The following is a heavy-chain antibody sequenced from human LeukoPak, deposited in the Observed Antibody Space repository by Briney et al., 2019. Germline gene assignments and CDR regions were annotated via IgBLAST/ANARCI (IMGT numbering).Heavy chain of an antibody. V-gene: IGHV6-1*01. CDR3: ARSAYFREYFDY. CDR2: TYYRSTWHN. J-gene: IGHJ4*02. D-gene: IGHD2-8*01. CDR1: GDSVSSISAT. Sequence: SQTLSLTCAISGDSVSSISATWNWIRQSPSRGLEWLGRTYYRSTWHNDYAASVKSQITINPDTSKNQFFLQLNSVTLEDTAVYYCARSAYFREYFDYWGQGILVTVSS.